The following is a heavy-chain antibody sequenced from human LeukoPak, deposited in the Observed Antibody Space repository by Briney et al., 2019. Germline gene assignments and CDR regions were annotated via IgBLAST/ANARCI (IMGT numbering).Heavy chain of an antibody. J-gene: IGHJ6*02. CDR2: INHYEST. D-gene: IGHD3-10*01. CDR1: GGSFSGYH. Sequence: SETLSLTCAVYGGSFSGYHWSWIRQPPGKGLEWIGEINHYESTNYNPSLKSRATISVDTSKNQFSLKLSSVTAADTAVYYCAGENYYGSGTFYSHHGMDVWGQGTTVTVSS. CDR3: AGENYYGSGTFYSHHGMDV. V-gene: IGHV4-34*01.